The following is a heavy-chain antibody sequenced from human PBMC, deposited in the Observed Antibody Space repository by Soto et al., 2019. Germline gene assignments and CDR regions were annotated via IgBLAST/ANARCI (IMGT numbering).Heavy chain of an antibody. J-gene: IGHJ4*02. CDR1: GFTFSSYA. CDR2: ISGSGGST. Sequence: PGGSLRLSCAASGFTFSSYAMSWVRQAPGKGLEWVSAISGSGGSTYYADSVKGRFTISRDNSKNTLYLQWSSLKASDTAIYFCASSVLVTSTMNYSDLWGQGTLVTVSS. V-gene: IGHV3-23*01. D-gene: IGHD2-8*02. CDR3: ASSVLVTSTMNYSDL.